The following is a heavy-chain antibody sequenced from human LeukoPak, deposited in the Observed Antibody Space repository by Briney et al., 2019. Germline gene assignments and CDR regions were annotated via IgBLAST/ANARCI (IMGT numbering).Heavy chain of an antibody. CDR2: IIPILGIA. V-gene: IGHV1-69*04. D-gene: IGHD4-17*01. CDR3: ASIGRTTVIYAEYFQH. Sequence: SVKVSCKASGGTFSSYAIIWVRQAPGQGLEWMGRIIPILGIANYAQKFQGRVTITADKSTSTAYMELSSLRSEDTAVYYCASIGRTTVIYAEYFQHWGQGTLVTVSS. CDR1: GGTFSSYA. J-gene: IGHJ1*01.